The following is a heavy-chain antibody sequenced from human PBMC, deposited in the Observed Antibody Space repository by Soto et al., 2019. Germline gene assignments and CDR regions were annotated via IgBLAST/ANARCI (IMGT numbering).Heavy chain of an antibody. Sequence: SETLSLTCTVSGGSISSYYCSWIRQPPGKGLEWIGSIYYSGSTYYNPSLKSRVTISVDTSKNQFSLKLSSVTAADTAVYYCAKHDSDCSTTSCYAYYYYMDVWGKGTTVTVSS. CDR1: GGSISSYY. CDR3: AKHDSDCSTTSCYAYYYYMDV. CDR2: IYYSGST. V-gene: IGHV4-59*05. D-gene: IGHD2-2*01. J-gene: IGHJ6*03.